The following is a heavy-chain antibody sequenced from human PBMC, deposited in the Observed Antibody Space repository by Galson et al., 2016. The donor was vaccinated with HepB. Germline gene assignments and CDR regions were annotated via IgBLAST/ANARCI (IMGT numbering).Heavy chain of an antibody. CDR2: IYWDGVQ. Sequence: PALVKPTQTLTLTCTFSGFSLSSSTVAVGWIRQPPGKALEWLALIYWDGVQRYSPSLKSRLTIAEDTSKNQVVLTMTNVDPVDTATYYCAYRDETTSDYFHATFDFWGQGTLVTVSS. V-gene: IGHV2-5*02. J-gene: IGHJ4*02. CDR3: AYRDETTSDYFHATFDF. D-gene: IGHD3-22*01. CDR1: GFSLSSSTVA.